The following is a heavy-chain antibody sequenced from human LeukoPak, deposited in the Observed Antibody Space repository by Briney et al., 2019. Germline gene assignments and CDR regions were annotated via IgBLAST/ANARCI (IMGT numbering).Heavy chain of an antibody. D-gene: IGHD6-19*01. CDR1: GGSISSYY. Sequence: SETLSLTCTVSGGSISSYYWSWIRQPAGKGLEWIGRIYTRGSTNYNPSLKSRVTVSVDTSKNQFSLKLTSVTAADTAVYYCARGKVVAGTPGQNSWDNWGQGILVTVSS. CDR2: IYTRGST. V-gene: IGHV4-4*07. J-gene: IGHJ4*02. CDR3: ARGKVVAGTPGQNSWDN.